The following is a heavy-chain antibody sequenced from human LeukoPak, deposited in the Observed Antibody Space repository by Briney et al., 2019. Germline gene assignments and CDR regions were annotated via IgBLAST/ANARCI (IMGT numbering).Heavy chain of an antibody. D-gene: IGHD6-19*01. CDR1: GYTFTSYG. Sequence: ASVKVSCKASGYTFTSYGISWVRQAPGQGLEWMGRISAYNGNTNYAQKLQGRVTMTTDTSTSTAYMELRSLRSDDTAVYYCASTLRIAVAGTPLDAFDIWGQGTMVTVSS. J-gene: IGHJ3*02. CDR2: ISAYNGNT. V-gene: IGHV1-18*04. CDR3: ASTLRIAVAGTPLDAFDI.